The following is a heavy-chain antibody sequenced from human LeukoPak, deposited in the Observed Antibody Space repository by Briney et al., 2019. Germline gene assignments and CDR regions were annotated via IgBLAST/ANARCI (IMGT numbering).Heavy chain of an antibody. J-gene: IGHJ4*02. Sequence: PGGSLILSCAASAFTFSSYWMHWVRQAPGKGLVWVSRINSDGSSTTYADSVKGRFTISRDNAKNTLYLQMNSLRAEDTAVYYCARANRYYDGSGFSYYFDFWGQGTLGPVSS. CDR2: INSDGSST. V-gene: IGHV3-74*01. CDR1: AFTFSSYW. D-gene: IGHD3-22*01. CDR3: ARANRYYDGSGFSYYFDF.